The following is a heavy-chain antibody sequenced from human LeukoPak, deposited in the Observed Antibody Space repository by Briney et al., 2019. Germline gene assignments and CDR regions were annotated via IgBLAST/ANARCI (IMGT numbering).Heavy chain of an antibody. Sequence: GASVKVSCKASGYMFTGYYMHWVRQAPGQGLEWMGWINPNSGGTNYAQKFQGRVTMTRDMSISTAYMELSRLRSDDTAIYYCARHSSGPHDYWGQGTLVTVSS. CDR3: ARHSSGPHDY. J-gene: IGHJ4*02. D-gene: IGHD6-19*01. CDR2: INPNSGGT. CDR1: GYMFTGYY. V-gene: IGHV1-2*02.